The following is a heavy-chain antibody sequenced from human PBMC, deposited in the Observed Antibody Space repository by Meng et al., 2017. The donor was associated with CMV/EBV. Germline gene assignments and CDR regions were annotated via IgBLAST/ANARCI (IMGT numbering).Heavy chain of an antibody. CDR3: ARQLRLGELSPFDY. V-gene: IGHV1-69*12. J-gene: IGHJ4*02. CDR1: GGTLSSYA. Sequence: QGRLVQAVAEVKKPGPSVKASSKAPGGTLSSYAISWVRQAPGQGLEWMGGIIPIFGTANYAQKFQGRVTITADESTSTAYMELSSLRSEDTAVYYCARQLRLGELSPFDYWGQGTLVTVSS. CDR2: IIPIFGTA. D-gene: IGHD3-16*02.